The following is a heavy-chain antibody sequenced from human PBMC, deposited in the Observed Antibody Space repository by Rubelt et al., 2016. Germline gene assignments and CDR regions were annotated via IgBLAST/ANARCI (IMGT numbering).Heavy chain of an antibody. CDR3: TRPLGNGWFED. D-gene: IGHD2-8*01. CDR1: GFTFSNYA. V-gene: IGHV3-7*03. Sequence: EVQLVESGGGLVQPGGSLRLSCAASGFTFSNYAMSWVRQAPGKGLEWVAYIKEDGSGKYYVDSVKGRFTISRDNAKNSVYLQMNSLTVEDTAVYYCTRPLGNGWFEDWGQGTLVTVSS. J-gene: IGHJ5*02. CDR2: IKEDGSGK.